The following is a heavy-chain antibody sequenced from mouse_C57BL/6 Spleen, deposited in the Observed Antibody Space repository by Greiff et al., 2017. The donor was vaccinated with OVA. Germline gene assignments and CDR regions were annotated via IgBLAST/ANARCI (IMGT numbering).Heavy chain of an antibody. CDR1: GFSLTSYA. D-gene: IGHD2-1*01. V-gene: IGHV2-9-1*01. J-gene: IGHJ4*01. CDR3: ARHGNYEDYYAMDY. CDR2: IWTGGGT. Sequence: VKLVESGPGLVAPSQSLSITCTVSGFSLTSYAISWVRQPPGKGLEWLGVIWTGGGTNYNSALNSRLSISKDNSKSQVFLKMNSLQTDDTARYYCARHGNYEDYYAMDYWGQGTSVTVSS.